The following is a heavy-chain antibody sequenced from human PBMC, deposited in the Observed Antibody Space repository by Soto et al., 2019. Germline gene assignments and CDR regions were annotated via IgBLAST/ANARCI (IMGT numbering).Heavy chain of an antibody. Sequence: ASVKVSCKASGYTFTSYAIHWVRQAPGQRLEWMGWINADNGNTSYAQKFQGRVTMTRDTSTSTVYMELSSLRSEDTAVYYCARRRGYSWWYGMDVWGQGTTVTVSS. CDR1: GYTFTSYA. CDR2: INADNGNT. CDR3: ARRRGYSWWYGMDV. J-gene: IGHJ6*02. V-gene: IGHV1-3*01. D-gene: IGHD5-18*01.